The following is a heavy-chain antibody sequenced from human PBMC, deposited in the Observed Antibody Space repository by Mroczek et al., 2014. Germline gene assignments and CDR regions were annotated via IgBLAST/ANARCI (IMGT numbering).Heavy chain of an antibody. D-gene: IGHD3-3*01. J-gene: IGHJ4*02. CDR1: GGSISSSSYY. V-gene: IGHV4-39*01. Sequence: QVQLQQWGPGLVKPSETLSLTCTVSGGSISSSSYYWGWIRQPPGKGLEWIGSIYYSGSTYYNPSLKSRVTISVDTSKNQFSLKLSSVTAADTAVYYCASRGDFWSGYENHGLDYWGQGTLVTVSS. CDR3: ASRGDFWSGYENHGLDY. CDR2: IYYSGST.